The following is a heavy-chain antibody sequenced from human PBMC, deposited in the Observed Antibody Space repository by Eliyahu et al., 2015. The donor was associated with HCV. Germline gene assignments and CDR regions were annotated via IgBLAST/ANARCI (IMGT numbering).Heavy chain of an antibody. V-gene: IGHV3-43*01. CDR2: TVWDGSST. CDR3: AKPRGEYSASSGIDY. CDR1: GXXFXDYS. Sequence: EVQLVESGGAVVQPGGSLRLSCVASGXXFXDYSMHWVRQAPGXGLEWXSLTVWDGSSTYYAXSVKGRFIISRDNSKNSLYLQMNSLRAEDTALYYCAKPRGEYSASSGIDYWGQGTLVTVSS. D-gene: IGHD6-6*01. J-gene: IGHJ4*02.